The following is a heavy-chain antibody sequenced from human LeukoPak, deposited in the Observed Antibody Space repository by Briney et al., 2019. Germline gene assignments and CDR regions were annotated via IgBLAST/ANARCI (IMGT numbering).Heavy chain of an antibody. D-gene: IGHD2-2*01. CDR2: MNLDGRAK. Sequence: PGGSLRLSCAATGFSFSSYWLSWVRQAPGKGLEWVANMNLDGRAKFYEDSVRGRFTISRDNAKNSLYLQMNSLRAEDTAVYYCAGSSTSCFQCPFDYWGQGTLVTVSS. V-gene: IGHV3-7*01. CDR3: AGSSTSCFQCPFDY. J-gene: IGHJ4*02. CDR1: GFSFSSYW.